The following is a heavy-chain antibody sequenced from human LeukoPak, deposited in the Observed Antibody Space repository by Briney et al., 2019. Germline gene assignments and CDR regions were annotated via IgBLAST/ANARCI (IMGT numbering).Heavy chain of an antibody. D-gene: IGHD6-19*01. Sequence: GGSLRLSCAASGFTFSSYGMHWVRQAPGKGLEWVAVISYDGSNKYYADSVKGRFTISRDNSKNTLYLQMNSLRAEDTAVYYCARDRLTVAGSYFDYWGQGTLVTVSS. CDR3: ARDRLTVAGSYFDY. CDR1: GFTFSSYG. CDR2: ISYDGSNK. V-gene: IGHV3-30*03. J-gene: IGHJ4*02.